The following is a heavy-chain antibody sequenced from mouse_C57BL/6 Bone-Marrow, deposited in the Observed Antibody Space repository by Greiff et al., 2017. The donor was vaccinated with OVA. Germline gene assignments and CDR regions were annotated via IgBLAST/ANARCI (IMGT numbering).Heavy chain of an antibody. CDR2: IYPRSGNT. D-gene: IGHD1-1*01. J-gene: IGHJ4*01. Sequence: QVQLQQSGAELARPGASVKLSCKASGYTFTSYGISWVKQRTGQGLEWIGEIYPRSGNTYYNEKFKGKATLTADKSSSTAYMELRSLTSEDSAVYFCARRFPITTVVAGDYWGQGTSVTVSS. CDR1: GYTFTSYG. CDR3: ARRFPITTVVAGDY. V-gene: IGHV1-81*01.